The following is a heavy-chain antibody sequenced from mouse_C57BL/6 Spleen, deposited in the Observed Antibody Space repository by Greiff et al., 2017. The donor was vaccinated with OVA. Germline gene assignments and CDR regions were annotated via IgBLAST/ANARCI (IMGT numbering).Heavy chain of an antibody. V-gene: IGHV2-2*01. CDR1: GFSLTSYG. Sequence: QVQLQQSGPGLVQPSQSLSITCTVSGFSLTSYGVHWVRQSPGKGLEWLGVIWSGGSTDYNAAFISSLSISKDNAKSQVFFKMNRLHAVDTAIYYCARGAYYSNYFDYWGQGTTLTVSS. CDR2: IWSGGST. CDR3: ARGAYYSNYFDY. J-gene: IGHJ2*01. D-gene: IGHD2-5*01.